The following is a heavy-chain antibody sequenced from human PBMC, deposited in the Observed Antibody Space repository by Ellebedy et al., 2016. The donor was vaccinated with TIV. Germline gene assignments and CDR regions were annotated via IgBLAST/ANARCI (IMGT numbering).Heavy chain of an antibody. D-gene: IGHD6-13*01. CDR3: ARASGPGTVDY. CDR2: INIDGSIT. CDR1: GFTFSSYW. J-gene: IGHJ4*02. Sequence: GGSLRLSCAASGFTFSSYWVHWVRQAPGKGLVWVSRINIDGSITSYADSVKGRFTISRDNAKDSLYLQINSLRTEDTAVYYCARASGPGTVDYWGQGTLLTVSS. V-gene: IGHV3-74*01.